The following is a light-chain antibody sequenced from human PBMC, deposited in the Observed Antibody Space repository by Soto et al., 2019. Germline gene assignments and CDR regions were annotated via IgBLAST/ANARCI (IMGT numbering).Light chain of an antibody. CDR2: GAS. CDR3: QHYSDWPLT. J-gene: IGKJ4*01. CDR1: QSVSSN. Sequence: EIVMTQSPATLAVSPGERATLSCRASQSVSSNLAWYQQNPGQAPRLLIYGASTRATGIPARFSGSGSGAEFSLTISSLQSEDFALYYCQHYSDWPLTFGGGTKVDIK. V-gene: IGKV3-15*01.